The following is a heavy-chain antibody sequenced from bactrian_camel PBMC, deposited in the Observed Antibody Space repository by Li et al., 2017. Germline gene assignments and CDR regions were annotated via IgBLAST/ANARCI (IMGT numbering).Heavy chain of an antibody. V-gene: IGHV3S59*01. J-gene: IGHJ6*01. D-gene: IGHD3*01. CDR1: GYTYSSYC. Sequence: VQLVESGGGSVQAGGSMRLSCAASGYTYSSYCMGWFRQAPGKEREGVAVITRIHGGTEYADSVKGRFTISRDNTKNMLYLQMNSLQPEDTAVYYCAAAYSVVLDFGYWGQGTQVTVS. CDR2: ITRIHGGT. CDR3: AAAYSVVLDFGY.